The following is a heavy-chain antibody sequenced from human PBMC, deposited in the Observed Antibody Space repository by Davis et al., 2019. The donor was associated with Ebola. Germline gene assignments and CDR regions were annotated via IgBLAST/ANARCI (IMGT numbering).Heavy chain of an antibody. D-gene: IGHD1-20*01. V-gene: IGHV3-30*03. CDR1: GFNFRFYA. Sequence: GGSLRLSCEASGFNFRFYAMHWVRQAPGKGLEWIAVITYDGQSQHYADFARGRFRISRDNSKNEVYLEIDRVTREDTAVYYCARDPQVYNWNAHPTWDYWGQGTLVTVSS. CDR3: ARDPQVYNWNAHPTWDY. J-gene: IGHJ4*02. CDR2: ITYDGQSQ.